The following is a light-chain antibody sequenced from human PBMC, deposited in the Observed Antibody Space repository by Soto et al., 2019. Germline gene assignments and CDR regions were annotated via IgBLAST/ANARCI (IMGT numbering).Light chain of an antibody. CDR1: QSISSW. CDR2: KAS. J-gene: IGKJ1*01. CDR3: QQYNSYST. Sequence: IQMTKSPSTLSASVADRVTITCRASQSISSWLAWYQQKPGKAPKLLIYKASSLESGVPSRFSGSGSGTEFTLTISSLQPDDFATYYCQQYNSYSTFGQGTKVDIK. V-gene: IGKV1-5*03.